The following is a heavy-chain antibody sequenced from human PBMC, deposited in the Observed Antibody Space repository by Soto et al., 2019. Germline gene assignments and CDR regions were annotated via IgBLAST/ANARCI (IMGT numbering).Heavy chain of an antibody. D-gene: IGHD1-1*01. CDR2: IYYSGST. CDR3: AREGKTGRLDY. V-gene: IGHV4-59*01. J-gene: IGHJ4*02. Sequence: PSETLSLTCTVSGGSISSYYWSWIRQPPGKGLGWIGYIYYSGSTNYNPSLKSRVTISVDTSKNQFSLKLSSVTAADTAVYYCAREGKTGRLDYRAQRTPVTVSS. CDR1: GGSISSYY.